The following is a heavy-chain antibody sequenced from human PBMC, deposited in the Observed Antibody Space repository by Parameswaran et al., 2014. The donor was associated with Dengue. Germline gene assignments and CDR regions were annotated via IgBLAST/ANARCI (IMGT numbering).Heavy chain of an antibody. CDR2: INHFGGT. V-gene: IGHV4-34*01. CDR1: GESFSGYY. D-gene: IGHD3-9*01. Sequence: SETLSLTCAVHGESFSGYYWTWIRQPPGKGLEWIGEINHFGGTNYNPSLQSRVSISVDTSKNQFSLKLTSVTAADTAVYYCARGHVLLTGHYASFDYWGQGTLVTVSS. J-gene: IGHJ4*02. CDR3: ARGHVLLTGHYASFDY.